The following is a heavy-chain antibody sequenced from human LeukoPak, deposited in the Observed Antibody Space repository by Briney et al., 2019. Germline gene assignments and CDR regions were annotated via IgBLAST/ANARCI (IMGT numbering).Heavy chain of an antibody. Sequence: PSETLSLTCAVSGGSISSSNWWSWVRQPPGKGLEWIGVIYHSGSTNYNPSLKSRVTISVDKSKNQFSLKLSSVTAADTAVYYCARSRDIVVVVAATMDAFDIWGQGTMVTVSS. CDR2: IYHSGST. V-gene: IGHV4-4*02. CDR3: ARSRDIVVVVAATMDAFDI. D-gene: IGHD2-15*01. J-gene: IGHJ3*02. CDR1: GGSISSSNW.